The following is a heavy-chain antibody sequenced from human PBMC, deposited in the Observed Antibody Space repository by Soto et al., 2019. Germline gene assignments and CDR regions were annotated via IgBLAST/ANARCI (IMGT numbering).Heavy chain of an antibody. V-gene: IGHV4-30-4*01. CDR2: IYYSGST. Sequence: SETLSLTCTVSGGSISSADYYWSWVRQPPGKGLEWIGYIYYSGSTFFNQSLKSRVTISKDTSRNQFSLRLNSVTAADTAVYYCARAIVVTIGGMDVWGQGTTVTVSS. J-gene: IGHJ6*02. CDR3: ARAIVVTIGGMDV. D-gene: IGHD5-12*01. CDR1: GGSISSADYY.